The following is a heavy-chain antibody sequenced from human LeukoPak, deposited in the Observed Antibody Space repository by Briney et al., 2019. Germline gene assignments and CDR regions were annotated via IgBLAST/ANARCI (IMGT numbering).Heavy chain of an antibody. CDR2: ISSSSSTI. D-gene: IGHD6-19*01. J-gene: IGHJ5*02. V-gene: IGHV3-48*01. CDR3: AKEARLDSSGFLDP. Sequence: GGSLRLSCAASGFTFSSYSMNWVRQAPGKGLEWVSYISSSSSTIYYADSVKGRFTISRDNAKNSLYLQMNSLRAEDTAVYYCAKEARLDSSGFLDPWGQGTLVTVSS. CDR1: GFTFSSYS.